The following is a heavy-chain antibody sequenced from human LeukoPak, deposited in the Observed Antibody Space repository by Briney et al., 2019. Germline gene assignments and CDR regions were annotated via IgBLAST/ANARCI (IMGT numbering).Heavy chain of an antibody. Sequence: PSETLSRTCTVSGGSISGYYRNWVRQSPGRGLEWIVLVHYSGNTNYNPSLKSRVPISADTSKNQFSLELTSVTAADTAVYYCVIGRGWQPDYWGQGIPVPVSS. J-gene: IGHJ4*02. CDR2: VHYSGNT. CDR1: GGSISGYY. CDR3: VIGRGWQPDY. V-gene: IGHV4-59*03. D-gene: IGHD3-10*01.